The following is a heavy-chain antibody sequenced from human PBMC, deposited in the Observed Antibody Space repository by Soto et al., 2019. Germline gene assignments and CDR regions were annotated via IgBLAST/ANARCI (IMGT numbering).Heavy chain of an antibody. Sequence: GGSLRLSCEASGFMFSNYAMSWGRQAPGKGLEWVSGISGSGESTYHADSVEGRFTISRDNSKYTMYLQMNSLRAEDTAVYYCAKNYYESGGYFSSPTWFDAWGQGTLVTVSS. CDR2: ISGSGEST. D-gene: IGHD3-22*01. V-gene: IGHV3-23*01. J-gene: IGHJ5*02. CDR3: AKNYYESGGYFSSPTWFDA. CDR1: GFMFSNYA.